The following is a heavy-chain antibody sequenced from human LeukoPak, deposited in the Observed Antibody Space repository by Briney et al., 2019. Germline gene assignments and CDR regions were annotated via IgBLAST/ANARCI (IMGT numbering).Heavy chain of an antibody. CDR3: ARLYSSSLGRVFDY. CDR1: GGSVSSDIYY. V-gene: IGHV4-61*01. D-gene: IGHD4-11*01. J-gene: IGHJ4*02. Sequence: SETLSLTCTVSGGSVSSDIYYWSWIRQPPGEGLEWIGYVYNSGSTNYNPSLKSRVTISVDTSKNQFSLKLSSVTAADTAVYYCARLYSSSLGRVFDYWGQGTLVTVSS. CDR2: VYNSGST.